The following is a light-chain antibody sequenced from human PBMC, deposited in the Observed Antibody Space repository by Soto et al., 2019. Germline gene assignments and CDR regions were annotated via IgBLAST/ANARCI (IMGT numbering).Light chain of an antibody. J-gene: IGKJ1*01. CDR3: QQYDSAPWT. Sequence: IQMTQSPSSLSASVGDRVIITCRASQGIGNSLAWYQQKAGRVPKLLMHSASTLLSGVPSRFSGSGSGTGFTFTISSLQPEDVATYYCQQYDSAPWTFGQGTKVEIK. CDR2: SAS. V-gene: IGKV1-27*01. CDR1: QGIGNS.